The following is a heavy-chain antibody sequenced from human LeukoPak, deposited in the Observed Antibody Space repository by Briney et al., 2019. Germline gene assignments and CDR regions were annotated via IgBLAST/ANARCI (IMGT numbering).Heavy chain of an antibody. Sequence: SETLSLTCTVSDASISGYYWSWLRQPPGKGLEWIGYINYSGSTNYNPSLKSRVTISVDTSKNQFSLKLSSVTAADTAVYYCARYSAYDLGSKHFDYWGQGTLVTVSS. CDR3: ARYSAYDLGSKHFDY. D-gene: IGHD5-12*01. CDR2: INYSGST. CDR1: DASISGYY. V-gene: IGHV4-59*01. J-gene: IGHJ4*02.